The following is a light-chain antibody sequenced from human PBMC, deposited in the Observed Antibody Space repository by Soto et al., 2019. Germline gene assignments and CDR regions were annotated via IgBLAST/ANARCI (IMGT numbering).Light chain of an antibody. CDR2: NNS. Sequence: QSVLTQPPSASGTPGQRVTISCSGSSSNIGSNPVNWYQQLPGTAPKLIIYNNSERPSGVPDRFSGSKSGTSGSLAISGLQSDDEAEYYCAAWDDGLNGPDVFGTGTKLTVL. CDR1: SSNIGSNP. V-gene: IGLV1-44*01. J-gene: IGLJ1*01. CDR3: AAWDDGLNGPDV.